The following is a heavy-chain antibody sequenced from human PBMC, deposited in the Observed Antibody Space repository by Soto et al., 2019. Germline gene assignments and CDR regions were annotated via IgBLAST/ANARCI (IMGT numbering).Heavy chain of an antibody. CDR2: ISAYNGNT. J-gene: IGHJ5*02. V-gene: IGHV1-18*01. D-gene: IGHD3-10*01. CDR3: ARDWEKGGVKRKFWYDP. CDR1: GYTFTSYG. Sequence: ASVKVSCKASGYTFTSYGISWVRQAPGQGLEWMGWISAYNGNTNYAQKLQGRVTMTTDTSTSTAYMELRSLRSDDTAVYYCARDWEKGGVKRKFWYDPWSQRTLVTVSS.